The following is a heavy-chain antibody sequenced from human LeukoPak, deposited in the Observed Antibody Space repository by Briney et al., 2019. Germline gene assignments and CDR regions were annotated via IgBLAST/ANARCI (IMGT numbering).Heavy chain of an antibody. CDR1: GGSISTYY. D-gene: IGHD5/OR15-5a*01. CDR2: IYYSGST. CDR3: AVNSTKHTFDS. Sequence: SETLSLTPTVSGGSISTYYWSWIRQSPGKRLEWIGSIYYSGSTNYNTSLKRRVSISVDTSKNQFSLELSSVTAADTAVYYCAVNSTKHTFDSWGQGTMVTVSS. V-gene: IGHV4-59*08. J-gene: IGHJ3*02.